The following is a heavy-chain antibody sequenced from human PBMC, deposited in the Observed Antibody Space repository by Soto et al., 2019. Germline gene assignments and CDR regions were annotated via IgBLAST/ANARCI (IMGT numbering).Heavy chain of an antibody. J-gene: IGHJ5*02. V-gene: IGHV4-30-2*01. CDR2: VYHSGFT. CDR1: GGSISSGGYS. D-gene: IGHD1-1*01. Sequence: SETLSLTCAVSGGSISSGGYSWNWIRQTPGKGLEWIGYVYHSGFTHYNPSLKSRVTISVDKSKNQFSLNLTSVTAADTAVYFCARDQLEGNWFDPWGQGTLVTVSS. CDR3: ARDQLEGNWFDP.